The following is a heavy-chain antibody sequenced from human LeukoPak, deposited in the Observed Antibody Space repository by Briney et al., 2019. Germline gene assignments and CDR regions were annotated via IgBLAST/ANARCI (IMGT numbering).Heavy chain of an antibody. CDR3: AKDGRMVGIVGATSYYFDY. CDR1: GFTFSSYA. Sequence: GGSLRLSCAASGFTFSSYAMSWVRQAPGKGLEWVSAISGSGGSTYYADSVKGRFTISRDNSKNTLYLQMNSLRAEDTAVYYCAKDGRMVGIVGATSYYFDYWGQGTLVTVSS. J-gene: IGHJ4*02. V-gene: IGHV3-23*01. D-gene: IGHD1-26*01. CDR2: ISGSGGST.